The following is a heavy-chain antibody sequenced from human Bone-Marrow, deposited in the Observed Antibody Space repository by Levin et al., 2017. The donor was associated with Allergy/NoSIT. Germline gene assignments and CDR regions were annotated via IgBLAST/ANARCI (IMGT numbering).Heavy chain of an antibody. Sequence: SETLSLTCTVSGGSISSGDYYWSWIRQPPGKGLEWIGYIYYSGSTYYNPSLKSRVTISVDTSKNQFSLKLSSVTAADTAVYYCARAFPLIVVVPAAIVLVGATENWFDPWGQGTLVTVSS. V-gene: IGHV4-30-4*01. CDR3: ARAFPLIVVVPAAIVLVGATENWFDP. CDR1: GGSISSGDYY. J-gene: IGHJ5*02. D-gene: IGHD2-2*02. CDR2: IYYSGST.